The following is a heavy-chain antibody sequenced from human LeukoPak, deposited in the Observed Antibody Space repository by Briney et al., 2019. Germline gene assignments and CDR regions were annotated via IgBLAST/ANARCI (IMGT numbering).Heavy chain of an antibody. CDR1: GSSIISYN. D-gene: IGHD2-15*01. CDR3: ARGYCSGGSCWGGKYFQH. CDR2: IYYSERT. Sequence: PPETLSLTSTVSGSSIISYNWRWIRQPPGQGLQRFRYIYYSERTNYNPSLKRRVTISGKPSKNQFSLKLSTVTAADTDVYYCARGYCSGGSCWGGKYFQHWGQGTLVTVCS. J-gene: IGHJ1*01. V-gene: IGHV4-59*01.